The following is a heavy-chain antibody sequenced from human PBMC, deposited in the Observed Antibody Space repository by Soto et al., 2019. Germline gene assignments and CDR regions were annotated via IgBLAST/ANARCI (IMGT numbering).Heavy chain of an antibody. V-gene: IGHV3-74*01. Sequence: EVQLVESGGGLVRPGGSLRLSCEASGFTFSNFWMYWVRQAPGKGLVWLSRIKGDGSSTSYADSVQGRFTISRDNAKNTVYLQMNSLRAEDTAVYYCASLNSGTYKGDAFDIWGQGTVVSVSS. CDR2: IKGDGSST. CDR3: ASLNSGTYKGDAFDI. D-gene: IGHD1-26*01. CDR1: GFTFSNFW. J-gene: IGHJ3*02.